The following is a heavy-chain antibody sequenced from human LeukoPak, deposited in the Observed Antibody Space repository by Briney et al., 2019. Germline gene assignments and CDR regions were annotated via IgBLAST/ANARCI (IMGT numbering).Heavy chain of an antibody. V-gene: IGHV3-7*01. CDR2: IKEDGREK. J-gene: IGHJ5*02. D-gene: IGHD3-16*02. CDR3: ASLTAFGGVIENWLDP. Sequence: PGGSLRLSCAASGFTFSSYWMSWVRQAPGKGLEWVGNIKEDGREKYFVDSVKGRFTISRDNAENTLYLQMNSLRVEDTAVYYCASLTAFGGVIENWLDPWGQGTLVTVSS. CDR1: GFTFSSYW.